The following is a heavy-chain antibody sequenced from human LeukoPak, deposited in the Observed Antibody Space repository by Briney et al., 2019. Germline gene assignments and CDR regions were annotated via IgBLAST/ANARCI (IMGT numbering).Heavy chain of an antibody. V-gene: IGHV1-2*04. J-gene: IGHJ6*02. Sequence: ASVKVSCKASGYTFTGYYMNWVRQAPGQGLEWMGWINPNSGGTNYAQKFQGWVTMTRDTSISTAYMELSRLRSDDTAVYYCAREWFGDLSNYYYYGMDVWGQGTTVTVSS. D-gene: IGHD3-10*01. CDR1: GYTFTGYY. CDR3: AREWFGDLSNYYYYGMDV. CDR2: INPNSGGT.